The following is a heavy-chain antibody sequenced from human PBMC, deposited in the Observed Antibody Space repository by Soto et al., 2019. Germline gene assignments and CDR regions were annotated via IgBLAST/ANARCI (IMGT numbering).Heavy chain of an antibody. J-gene: IGHJ6*02. CDR3: TRTPRGYYYYGMDV. CDR1: GFTFIGSA. V-gene: IGHV3-73*01. CDR2: IRSKANSYAT. Sequence: GGSLRHSCAASGFTFIGSAMHWVRQASGKGLEWVGRIRSKANSYATAYAASVKGRFTISRDDSKNTAYLQMNSLKTEDTAVYYCTRTPRGYYYYGMDVWGQGTTLTVSS.